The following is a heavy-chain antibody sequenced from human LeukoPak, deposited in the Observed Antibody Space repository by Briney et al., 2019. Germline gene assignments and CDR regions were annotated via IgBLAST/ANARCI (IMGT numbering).Heavy chain of an antibody. D-gene: IGHD2-2*01. Sequence: PGGSLRLSCAASGFTFSSYAMSWVRQAPGKGLEWVSAISGSGGSTYYADSVKGRLTFSRDNSKNTLYLQMNSLRAEDTAVYYCAKEEGDIVVVPAALPYYFDYWGQGTLVTVSS. V-gene: IGHV3-23*01. CDR3: AKEEGDIVVVPAALPYYFDY. CDR1: GFTFSSYA. J-gene: IGHJ4*02. CDR2: ISGSGGST.